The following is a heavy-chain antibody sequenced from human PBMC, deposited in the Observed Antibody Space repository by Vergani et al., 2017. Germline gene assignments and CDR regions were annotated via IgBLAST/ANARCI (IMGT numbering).Heavy chain of an antibody. CDR1: GYTFTGYY. CDR2: INPDRGGT. CDR3: AAQKYYDSGTYGPLDY. V-gene: IGHV1-2*02. Sequence: QVQLVQSGAEVRKPGASVSVSCTASGYTFTGYYINWVRQAPGQGLEWMGWINPDRGGTIHAQKFQGRVTMNRDTSISTAYIELTRLRSDDTAVYYCAAQKYYDSGTYGPLDYWGQGTLVTVSS. J-gene: IGHJ4*02. D-gene: IGHD3-10*01.